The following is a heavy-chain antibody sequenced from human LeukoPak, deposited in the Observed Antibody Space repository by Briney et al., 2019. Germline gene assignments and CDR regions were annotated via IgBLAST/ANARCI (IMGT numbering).Heavy chain of an antibody. J-gene: IGHJ4*02. Sequence: GGSLRLSCAASGFTFSSYEMNWVREAPGKGGEWVSYISRSGRNIYYADTVKGRFTISRDNAKTSLYLQMNSLRAEDTAVYYCARTPFEYFAWLINYYFDYWGQGTLVTVSS. CDR3: ARTPFEYFAWLINYYFDY. CDR1: GFTFSSYE. D-gene: IGHD3-9*01. V-gene: IGHV3-48*03. CDR2: ISRSGRNI.